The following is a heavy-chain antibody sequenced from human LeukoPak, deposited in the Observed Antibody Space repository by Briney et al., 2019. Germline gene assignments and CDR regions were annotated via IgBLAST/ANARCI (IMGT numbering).Heavy chain of an antibody. CDR2: ISAYNGNT. Sequence: GASVKVSCKASGYTFTSYGISWVRQAPGQGLEWMGWISAYNGNTNYAQKLQGRVTMTTDTSTSTAYMELRSLRSDDTAVYYCARAPRWLQAHNPFDYWGQGTLVTVSS. CDR3: ARAPRWLQAHNPFDY. CDR1: GYTFTSYG. D-gene: IGHD5-24*01. J-gene: IGHJ4*02. V-gene: IGHV1-18*01.